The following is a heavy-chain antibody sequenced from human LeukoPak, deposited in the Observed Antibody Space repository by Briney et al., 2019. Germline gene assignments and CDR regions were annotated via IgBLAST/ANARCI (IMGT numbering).Heavy chain of an antibody. CDR1: GFTFSDHY. J-gene: IGHJ4*02. V-gene: IGHV3-72*01. Sequence: PGGSLRLSCAASGFTFSDHYMDWVRQAPGKGLEWVGRICDKPNSYSTEYAASVRGRVTVSRDDSKNSLYLQMNSLKTEDTAVYYCARGGRRYSYQSPFDNWGQGILVTVSS. CDR3: ARGGRRYSYQSPFDN. D-gene: IGHD1-1*01. CDR2: ICDKPNSYST.